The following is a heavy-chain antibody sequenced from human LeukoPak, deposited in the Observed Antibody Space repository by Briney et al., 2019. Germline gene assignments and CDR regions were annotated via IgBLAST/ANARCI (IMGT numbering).Heavy chain of an antibody. V-gene: IGHV4-34*01. CDR2: INHSGST. CDR3: ARLKREDYYGSGSSGEVDP. CDR1: GGSFSGYY. J-gene: IGHJ5*02. D-gene: IGHD3-10*01. Sequence: SETLSLTCAVYGGSFSGYYWSWIRQPPGKGLEWIGEINHSGSTYYNPSLKSRVTISVDTSKNQFSLKLSSVTAADTAVYYCARLKREDYYGSGSSGEVDPWGQGTLVTVSS.